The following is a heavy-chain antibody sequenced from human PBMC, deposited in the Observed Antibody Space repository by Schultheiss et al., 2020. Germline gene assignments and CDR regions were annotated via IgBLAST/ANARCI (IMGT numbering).Heavy chain of an antibody. D-gene: IGHD4-17*01. J-gene: IGHJ5*02. CDR2: IYYSGST. Sequence: SETLSLTCTVSGGSISSYYWSWIRQPPGKGLEWIGYIYYSGSTYYNPSLKSRVTISVDTSKNQFSLKLSSVTAADTAVYYCARDVTTDNWFDPWGQGTLVTVSS. CDR3: ARDVTTDNWFDP. CDR1: GGSISSYY. V-gene: IGHV4-59*08.